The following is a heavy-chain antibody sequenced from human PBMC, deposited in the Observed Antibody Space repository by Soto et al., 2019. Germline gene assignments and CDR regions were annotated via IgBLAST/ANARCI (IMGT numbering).Heavy chain of an antibody. D-gene: IGHD3-9*01. CDR1: GLTFSSYI. Sequence: PGGSLRLSCAASGLTFSSYIMNWVRQAPGKGLEWVSSISSSSSYIYYADSVKGRFTISRDNAKNSLYLQMNSLRAEDTAVYYSARDADWAYDILTGYYDYWGQGTLVTVSS. V-gene: IGHV3-21*01. CDR3: ARDADWAYDILTGYYDY. CDR2: ISSSSSYI. J-gene: IGHJ4*02.